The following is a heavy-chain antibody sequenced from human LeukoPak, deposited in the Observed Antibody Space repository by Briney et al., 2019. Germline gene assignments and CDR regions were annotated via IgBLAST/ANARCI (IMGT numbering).Heavy chain of an antibody. D-gene: IGHD1-26*01. CDR1: GFTFANFG. CDR2: IWFDGSKT. CDR3: AKALGDGKSDF. Sequence: GTSLRLSCAASGFTFANFGLDWVRQTPDKGLEWLAIIWFDGSKTYCADSVRGRFTISRDDSKNMVYLQMNSLTTEDTGVYYCAKALGDGKSDFWGQGTRVIVSS. V-gene: IGHV3-33*06. J-gene: IGHJ1*01.